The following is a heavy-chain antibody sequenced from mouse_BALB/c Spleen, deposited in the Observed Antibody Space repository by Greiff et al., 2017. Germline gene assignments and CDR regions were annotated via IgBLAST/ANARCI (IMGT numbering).Heavy chain of an antibody. CDR3: ARSGGYYAMDY. CDR2: IYPGNGDT. CDR1: GYTFTSYN. J-gene: IGHJ4*01. Sequence: QVQLQQPGAELVKPGASVKMSCKASGYTFTSYNMHWVKQTPGQGLEWIGAIYPGNGDTSYNQKFKGKATLTADKSSSTAYMQLSSLTSEDSAVYYCARSGGYYAMDYWGQGTSVTVSS. V-gene: IGHV1-12*01.